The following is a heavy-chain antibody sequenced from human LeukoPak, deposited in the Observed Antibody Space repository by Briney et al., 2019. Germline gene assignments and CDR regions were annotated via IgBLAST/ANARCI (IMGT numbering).Heavy chain of an antibody. CDR2: AYYRSKWNI. CDR1: GGSVSGNSVA. V-gene: IGHV6-1*01. Sequence: SQTLSLTCAISGGSVSGNSVAWNWIRQSPSRGLEWLGRAYYRSKWNIDYAGSVRSRIIIDPDTSKNQFSLHLNSVTPEDTAVYYCARAIRRSLDYWGQGTLVTVSS. J-gene: IGHJ4*02. CDR3: ARAIRRSLDY. D-gene: IGHD2-15*01.